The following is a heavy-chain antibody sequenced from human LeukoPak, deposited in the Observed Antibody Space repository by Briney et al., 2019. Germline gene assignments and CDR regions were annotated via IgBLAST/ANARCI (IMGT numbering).Heavy chain of an antibody. D-gene: IGHD4-17*01. CDR3: AKGTTVTTYSHFDY. J-gene: IGHJ4*02. V-gene: IGHV3-30*02. CDR2: VRYDGSNK. CDR1: GFTFSSYA. Sequence: GGSLRLSCAASGFTFSSYAMHWVRQAPGKGLEWVASVRYDGSNKYYADSVRGRFTISRDNSKNTLYLQMNSLRAEDTAVYYCAKGTTVTTYSHFDYWGQGTLVTVSS.